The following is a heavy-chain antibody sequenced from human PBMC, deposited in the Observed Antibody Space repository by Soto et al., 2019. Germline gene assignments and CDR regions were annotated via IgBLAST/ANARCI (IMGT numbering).Heavy chain of an antibody. V-gene: IGHV4-4*02. CDR3: ARYNAASGTYYFDY. CDR2: INHRGSA. CDR1: GGSISSSNW. Sequence: TSETLSLTCAVSGGSISSSNWWSWVRQPPGKGLEWIGEINHRGSANYNPSLKSRVTMSLDISKSQFSLRLTSVTAADTAVYFCARYNAASGTYYFDYWGRGALVTVS. D-gene: IGHD6-13*01. J-gene: IGHJ4*02.